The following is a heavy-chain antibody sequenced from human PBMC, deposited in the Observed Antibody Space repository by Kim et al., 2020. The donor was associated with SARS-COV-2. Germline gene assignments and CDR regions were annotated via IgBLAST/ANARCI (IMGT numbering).Heavy chain of an antibody. CDR1: EFTFKNYA. V-gene: IGHV3-23*01. D-gene: IGHD3-16*01. J-gene: IGHJ4*02. CDR2: ITGSGETT. Sequence: GGSLRLSCAAFEFTFKNYAMNWVRQAPGKGLDWVATITGSGETTYYADSVKGRFTISRDNSKSILYLEMKSLRVDDTAIYYCAKDGAAQSHDVWGRGTLITVSS. CDR3: AKDGAAQSHDV.